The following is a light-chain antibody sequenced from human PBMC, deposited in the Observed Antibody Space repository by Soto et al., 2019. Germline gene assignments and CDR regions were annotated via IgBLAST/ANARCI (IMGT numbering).Light chain of an antibody. V-gene: IGKV1-39*01. J-gene: IGKJ2*01. CDR2: GAS. CDR3: QESYSTVWYT. CDR1: QPIATY. Sequence: DIQMTQSPSSLSASVGDRVTITCRASQPIATYLSWYQQSPGQAPKLPIYGASTLQSGVPSRFGGSGSGTDFTLTISGLQPDDFQTYYCQESYSTVWYTFGQGTKLEIK.